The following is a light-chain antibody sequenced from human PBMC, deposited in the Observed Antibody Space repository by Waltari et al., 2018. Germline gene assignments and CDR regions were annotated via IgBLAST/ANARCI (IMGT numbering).Light chain of an antibody. Sequence: DIVMTQSPDSLAVSLGERTTINCKSSPSILYSSNNENYLAWYQQKPGQPPKLLIYWTSTRESGVPDRFSGSGSGTDFTLTISSLQAEDVAVYYCQQYHSTPETFGQGTKVEIK. CDR3: QQYHSTPET. J-gene: IGKJ1*01. CDR2: WTS. CDR1: PSILYSSNNENY. V-gene: IGKV4-1*01.